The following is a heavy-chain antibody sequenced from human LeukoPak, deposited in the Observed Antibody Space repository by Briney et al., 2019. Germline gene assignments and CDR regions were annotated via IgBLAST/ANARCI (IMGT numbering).Heavy chain of an antibody. V-gene: IGHV3-30*18. D-gene: IGHD5-12*01. Sequence: PGGSLLLSSAASGFAFSSYGMHWVRPAPGKGLEWGAVISYDGSNKYYADSVKGRFTISRDNSKNTLYLQMNSLRAEDTAVYYCAKIGYVVALDAFDIWGQGTMVTVSS. CDR3: AKIGYVVALDAFDI. CDR1: GFAFSSYG. J-gene: IGHJ3*02. CDR2: ISYDGSNK.